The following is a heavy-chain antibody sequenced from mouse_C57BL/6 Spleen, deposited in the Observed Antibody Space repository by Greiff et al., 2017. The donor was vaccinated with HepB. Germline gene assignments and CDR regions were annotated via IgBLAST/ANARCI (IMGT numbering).Heavy chain of an antibody. D-gene: IGHD1-2*01. V-gene: IGHV5-12*01. CDR1: GFTFSDYY. Sequence: EVMLVESGGGLVQPGGSLKLSCAASGFTFSDYYMYWVRQTPEKRLEWVAYISNGGGSTYYPDTVKGRFTISRDNAKNTLYLQMSRLRSEDTAMYYCASLRLAYWGQGTLVTVSA. J-gene: IGHJ3*01. CDR2: ISNGGGST. CDR3: ASLRLAY.